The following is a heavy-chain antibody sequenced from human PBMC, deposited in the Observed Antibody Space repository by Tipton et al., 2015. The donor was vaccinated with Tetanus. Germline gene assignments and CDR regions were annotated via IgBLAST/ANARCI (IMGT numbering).Heavy chain of an antibody. Sequence: VQLVQSGGEVKKPGESLKISCKGSGYIFNNYWIGWVRQKPGKGLEGMGIIYPGDSDTRYSPSFQGQVTISVDKSINTAFLQWSSLKASDTSMFYCARAHCTDGVCNFVFWGQGALVTVAS. CDR1: GYIFNNYW. CDR3: ARAHCTDGVCNFVF. J-gene: IGHJ4*02. D-gene: IGHD2-8*01. V-gene: IGHV5-51*01. CDR2: IYPGDSDT.